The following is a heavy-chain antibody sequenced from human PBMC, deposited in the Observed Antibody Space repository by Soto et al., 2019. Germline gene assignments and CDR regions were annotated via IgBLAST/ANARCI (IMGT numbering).Heavy chain of an antibody. V-gene: IGHV4-30-2*01. Sequence: QLQLQESGSGLVKPSQTLSLTCAVSGGSISSGGYSWSWIRQPPGKGLEWIGYIYHSGSTYYNPSPKSQVTISVARSQNQFSLKLSSVTAADTAVYYCAAGGGLPRYYWGQGTLVTVSS. J-gene: IGHJ4*02. CDR2: IYHSGST. D-gene: IGHD5-12*01. CDR1: GGSISSGGYS. CDR3: AAGGGLPRYY.